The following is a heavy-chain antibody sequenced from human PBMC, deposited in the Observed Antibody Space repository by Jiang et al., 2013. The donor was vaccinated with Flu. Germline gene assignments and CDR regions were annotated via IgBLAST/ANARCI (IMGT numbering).Heavy chain of an antibody. D-gene: IGHD2-15*01. J-gene: IGHJ4*02. V-gene: IGHV1-46*01. Sequence: VQLVESGAEVKKPGASVKVSCKASGYTFTRYYMHWVRQAPGQGLEWMGIINPSGGSTSYAQKFQGRVTMTRDTSTSTVYMELSSLRSEDTAVYYCARAALYCSGGSCYSVYFDYWGQGTLVTVSS. CDR2: INPSGGST. CDR3: ARAALYCSGGSCYSVYFDY. CDR1: GYTFTRYY.